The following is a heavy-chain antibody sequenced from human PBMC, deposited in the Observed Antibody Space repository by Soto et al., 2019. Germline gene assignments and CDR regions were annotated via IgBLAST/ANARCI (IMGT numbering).Heavy chain of an antibody. J-gene: IGHJ3*02. Sequence: NPSETLSLTCAVSGGSISSGGYSWSWIRQPPGKGLEWIGYIYDSGSSYYNPSLKSRVTISLDRSKNQFSLKLSSVTAADTAVYYCARVPARLAAFDIWGQGTMVTVSS. CDR3: ARVPARLAAFDI. D-gene: IGHD2-2*01. CDR1: GGSISSGGYS. CDR2: IYDSGSS. V-gene: IGHV4-30-2*01.